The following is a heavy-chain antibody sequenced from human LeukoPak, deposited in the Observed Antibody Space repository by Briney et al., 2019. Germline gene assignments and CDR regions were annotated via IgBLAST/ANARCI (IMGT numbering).Heavy chain of an antibody. CDR3: AREAYQGEELDY. J-gene: IGHJ4*02. CDR1: GGSIGSGTYY. V-gene: IGHV4-39*07. D-gene: IGHD1-26*01. CDR2: IYYSGST. Sequence: PSETLSLTCTVSGGSIGSGTYYWGWIRQPPGKGLEWIGSIYYSGSTYYNPSLKSRVTISVDTSKNQFSLKLSSVTAADTAVYYCAREAYQGEELDYWGQGTLVTVSS.